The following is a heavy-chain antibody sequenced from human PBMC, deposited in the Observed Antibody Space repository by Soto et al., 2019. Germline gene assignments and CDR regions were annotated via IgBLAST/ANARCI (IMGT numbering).Heavy chain of an antibody. CDR3: ARHAPLSNNWNQLDY. CDR1: GGSISSSPYY. J-gene: IGHJ4*02. CDR2: IYYNGNT. D-gene: IGHD1-1*01. Sequence: QLQLQESGPGLVKPSETLSLTCTVSGGSISSSPYYWGWIRQPPGKGLEWIGNIYYNGNTFYNPSLKSRVTISVDTSKNQFSLKLSSVTAADTAVYYCARHAPLSNNWNQLDYWGQGTLVTVSS. V-gene: IGHV4-39*01.